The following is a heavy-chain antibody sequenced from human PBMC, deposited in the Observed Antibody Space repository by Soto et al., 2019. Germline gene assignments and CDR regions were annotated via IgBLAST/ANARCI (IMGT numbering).Heavy chain of an antibody. D-gene: IGHD2-15*01. J-gene: IGHJ4*02. CDR1: GFTFNSYS. Sequence: GGSLRLSCAASGFTFNSYSMSWVHQAPGKGLEWVSYISSTSNTIYYADSVKGRFTISRDNAKNSLYLHMNSLSAEDTAVYYCARDRGCSGGICYRDLGYWGQGT. CDR3: ARDRGCSGGICYRDLGY. CDR2: ISSTSNTI. V-gene: IGHV3-48*01.